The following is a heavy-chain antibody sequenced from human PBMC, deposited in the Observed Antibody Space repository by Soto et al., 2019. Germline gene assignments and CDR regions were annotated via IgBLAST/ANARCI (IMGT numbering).Heavy chain of an antibody. CDR1: GYTFTGYY. J-gene: IGHJ6*02. V-gene: IGHV1-2*02. Sequence: ASVKVSCKASGYTFTGYYMHWVRQAPGQGLEWMGWINPNSGGTNYAQKFQGRVTMTRDTSISTAYMELSRLRSDDTAVYYCARSNDFWSGYSTNDYYYYGMDVWGQGTTVTVSS. D-gene: IGHD3-3*01. CDR3: ARSNDFWSGYSTNDYYYYGMDV. CDR2: INPNSGGT.